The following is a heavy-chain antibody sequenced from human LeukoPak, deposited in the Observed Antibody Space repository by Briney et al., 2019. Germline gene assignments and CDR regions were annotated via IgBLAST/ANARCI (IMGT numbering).Heavy chain of an antibody. D-gene: IGHD3-10*01. CDR2: IYHSGST. V-gene: IGHV4-30-2*02. Sequence: SETLSLTCAVYGGSFSGYSWSWIRQPPGKGLEWIGYIYHSGSTYYNPSLKSRVTISVDRSKNQFSLKLSSVTAADTAVYYCARLLWFGELSYAFDYWGQGTLVTVSS. CDR1: GGSFSGYS. CDR3: ARLLWFGELSYAFDY. J-gene: IGHJ4*02.